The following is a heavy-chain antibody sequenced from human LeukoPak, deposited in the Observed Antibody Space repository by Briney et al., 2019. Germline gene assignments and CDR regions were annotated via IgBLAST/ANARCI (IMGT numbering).Heavy chain of an antibody. D-gene: IGHD3-22*01. CDR2: IYCSGST. V-gene: IGHV4-31*11. CDR1: GGSISSGGYY. J-gene: IGHJ3*02. CDR3: ARFVSSGYSHDAFDI. Sequence: SETLSLTCAVSGGSISSGGYYWSWIRQHPGKGLEWIGYIYCSGSTYYNPSLKSRVTISVDTSKNQFSLKLSSVTAADTAVYYCARFVSSGYSHDAFDIWGQGTMVTVSS.